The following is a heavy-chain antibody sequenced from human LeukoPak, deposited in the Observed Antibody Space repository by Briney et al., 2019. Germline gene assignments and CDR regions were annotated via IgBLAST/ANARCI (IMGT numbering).Heavy chain of an antibody. V-gene: IGHV1-2*02. CDR3: SRGSALVTAYRGDNWFDP. D-gene: IGHD5-18*01. CDR2: INTNSLAT. J-gene: IGHJ5*02. CDR1: GYTFNDYY. Sequence: ASLKVSCKASGYTFNDYYMHWVRQAPGQGLEWMGWINTNSLATRYAQKFQGRVSMTTDTSVSTAYMELSRLTSDDTAVYYCSRGSALVTAYRGDNWFDPWGQGSLVSVST.